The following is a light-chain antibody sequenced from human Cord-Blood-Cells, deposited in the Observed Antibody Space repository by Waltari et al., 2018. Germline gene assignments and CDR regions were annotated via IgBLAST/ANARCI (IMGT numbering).Light chain of an antibody. Sequence: DIQMSQSPSSLSDSVGNTVPITCRASKSIRSYLTWYQQKPGKDPKLLIYAASSLQSGVPSRFSGSGSGTDFTLTISSLQPEDFATYYCQQSYSTPTFGGGTKVEIK. J-gene: IGKJ4*01. CDR1: KSIRSY. V-gene: IGKV1-39*01. CDR3: QQSYSTPT. CDR2: AAS.